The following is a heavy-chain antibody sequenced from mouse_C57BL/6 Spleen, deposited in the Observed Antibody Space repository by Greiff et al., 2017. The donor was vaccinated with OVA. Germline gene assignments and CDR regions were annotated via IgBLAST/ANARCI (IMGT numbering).Heavy chain of an antibody. V-gene: IGHV1-52*01. J-gene: IGHJ3*01. D-gene: IGHD3-2*02. Sequence: VQLQQPGAELVRPGSSVKLSCKASGYTFTSYWMHWVKQRTIQGLEWIGNIDPSDSETNYNQKFKDKDTMTVDKSSSTAYMQLSSLTSEDTAVYYCARGTAQAAVAYWGKGTLVTVSA. CDR2: IDPSDSET. CDR3: ARGTAQAAVAY. CDR1: GYTFTSYW.